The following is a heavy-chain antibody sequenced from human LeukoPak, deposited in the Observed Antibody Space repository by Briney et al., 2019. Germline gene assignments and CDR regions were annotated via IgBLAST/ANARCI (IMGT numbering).Heavy chain of an antibody. CDR2: INANSGGT. CDR1: GYTFTNNY. V-gene: IGHV1-2*02. Sequence: GASVKVSCKASGYTFTNNYMDWVRQAPGQGLEWMGWINANSGGTNYAQKFQGRVTMTRDTSISTAYMELSGLRSDDTAVYFCARGYLLGIVNYFDYGGQGPLVTVSS. D-gene: IGHD3-9*01. J-gene: IGHJ4*02. CDR3: ARGYLLGIVNYFDY.